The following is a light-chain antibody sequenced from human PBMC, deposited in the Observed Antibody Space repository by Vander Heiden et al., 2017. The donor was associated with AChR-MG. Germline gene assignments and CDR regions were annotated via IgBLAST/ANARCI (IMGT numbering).Light chain of an antibody. V-gene: IGLV1-40*01. Sequence: QSVLTPPPSVSGAPRHRVTISCPGSSSNIGAGYDVHWYQQLPGTAPKLLIYGNSNRPSGVPDRFSGSKSGTSASLAITGLQAEDEADYYCQSYDSSLSGVVFGGGTKLTVI. J-gene: IGLJ2*01. CDR2: GNS. CDR3: QSYDSSLSGVV. CDR1: SSNIGAGYD.